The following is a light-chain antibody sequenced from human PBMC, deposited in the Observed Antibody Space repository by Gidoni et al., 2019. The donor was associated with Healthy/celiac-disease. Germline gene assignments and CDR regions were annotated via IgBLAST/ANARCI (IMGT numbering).Light chain of an antibody. CDR2: GAS. Sequence: EIVLTQSPGTLSLSPGERATLSCRASQSVSSSYLAWYQQKPGQAPRLLIYGASSRATGIPDRCSGSGSGTDFTLTISRLEPEDFAVYYCQQYGSLPSTFGQGTRLEIK. V-gene: IGKV3-20*01. CDR1: QSVSSSY. J-gene: IGKJ5*01. CDR3: QQYGSLPST.